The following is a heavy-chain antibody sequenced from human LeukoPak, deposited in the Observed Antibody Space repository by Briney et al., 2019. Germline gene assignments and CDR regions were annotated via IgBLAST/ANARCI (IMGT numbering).Heavy chain of an antibody. V-gene: IGHV3-9*01. CDR1: GFTFDDYA. CDR3: AKGKWLVSAFDY. Sequence: PGGSLRLSCAASGFTFDDYAMHWVRQAPGKGLEWVSGISWNSGSIGYADSVKGRFTISRDNAKNSLYLQMNSLRAEDTALYYCAKGKWLVSAFDYWGQGTLVTVSS. D-gene: IGHD6-19*01. CDR2: ISWNSGSI. J-gene: IGHJ4*02.